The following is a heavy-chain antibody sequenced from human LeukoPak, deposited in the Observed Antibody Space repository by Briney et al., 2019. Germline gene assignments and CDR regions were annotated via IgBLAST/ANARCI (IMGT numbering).Heavy chain of an antibody. Sequence: ASVNVSCKASAHTFTSYGISWVRQAPGQGLERMGWISAYNGNTNYAQKLQGRVTMTTDTSTSTAYMELRSLRSDDTAVYYCARDLRWELPDAFDIWGQGTMVTVSS. V-gene: IGHV1-18*01. J-gene: IGHJ3*02. CDR3: ARDLRWELPDAFDI. CDR2: ISAYNGNT. CDR1: AHTFTSYG. D-gene: IGHD1-26*01.